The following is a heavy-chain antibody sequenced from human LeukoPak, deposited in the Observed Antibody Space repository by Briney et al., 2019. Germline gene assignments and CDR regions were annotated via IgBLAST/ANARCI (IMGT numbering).Heavy chain of an antibody. CDR1: GYTFTSYG. CDR2: ISAYNGNT. CDR3: EKEIVYDHTPAFDI. J-gene: IGHJ3*02. Sequence: GASVKVSCKASGYTFTSYGISWVRQAPGQGLELLGWISAYNGNTKYTQNFQGRVTMTTDTSTSTAYLQLRELTSDDTAVYYCEKEIVYDHTPAFDIWGQGRMVTVSS. D-gene: IGHD2-15*01. V-gene: IGHV1-18*01.